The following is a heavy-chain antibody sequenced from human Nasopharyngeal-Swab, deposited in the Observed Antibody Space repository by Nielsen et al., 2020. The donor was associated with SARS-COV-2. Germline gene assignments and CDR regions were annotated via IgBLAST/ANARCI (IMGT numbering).Heavy chain of an antibody. Sequence: GSLRLSCTVSGGSISSSSYYWGWIRQPPGKGLEWIGGIYYSGSTYYNPSLKNRVTISVDTSKNQFSLKLSFVTAADTAVYYCARRGYGSGSSKYYFDYWGQGTLVTVSS. CDR2: IYYSGST. CDR1: GGSISSSSYY. D-gene: IGHD3-10*01. CDR3: ARRGYGSGSSKYYFDY. J-gene: IGHJ4*02. V-gene: IGHV4-39*01.